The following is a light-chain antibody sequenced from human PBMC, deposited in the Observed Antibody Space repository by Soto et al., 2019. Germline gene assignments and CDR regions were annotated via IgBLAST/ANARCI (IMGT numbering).Light chain of an antibody. CDR2: GTS. CDR1: QGIRSD. V-gene: IGKV1-6*01. Sequence: AIQMTQSPSSLSASVRDRVTITCRASQGIRSDLGWYQQRPGEAPKLLIYGTSSLQSGVPSRFSGSGSGTDFTLTISSLQPEDFATYYCLQDYDYPRTFGQGTKVEI. J-gene: IGKJ1*01. CDR3: LQDYDYPRT.